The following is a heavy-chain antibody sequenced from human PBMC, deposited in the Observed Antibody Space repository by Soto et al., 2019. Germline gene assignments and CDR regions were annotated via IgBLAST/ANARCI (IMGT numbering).Heavy chain of an antibody. V-gene: IGHV4-39*01. CDR2: IYYSGST. Sequence: SETLSLTCTVSGGSISSSSYYWGWIRQPPGKGLEWIGSIYYSGSTYYNPSLKSRVTISVDTSKNQFSLKLSSVTAADTAVYYCARLVVAAAGSGGVELGHYYYYYYMDVWGKGTTVTVSS. CDR3: ARLVVAAAGSGGVELGHYYYYYYMDV. CDR1: GGSISSSSYY. D-gene: IGHD6-13*01. J-gene: IGHJ6*03.